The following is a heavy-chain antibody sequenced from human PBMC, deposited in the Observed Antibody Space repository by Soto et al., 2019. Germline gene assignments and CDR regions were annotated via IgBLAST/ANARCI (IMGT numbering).Heavy chain of an antibody. Sequence: EVQLVESGGGLVKPGGSLRLSCAASGFSFSTYSMNWVRQAPGKGLEWVSSIIGSSTYIFYADSVKGRFTISREKAKDSLHQQMNSLRAAYSAVYYVAKEVPNCNFDSGGQGTLFTVSS. CDR1: GFSFSTYS. CDR2: IIGSSTYI. J-gene: IGHJ4*02. D-gene: IGHD1-1*01. V-gene: IGHV3-21*03. CDR3: AKEVPNCNFDS.